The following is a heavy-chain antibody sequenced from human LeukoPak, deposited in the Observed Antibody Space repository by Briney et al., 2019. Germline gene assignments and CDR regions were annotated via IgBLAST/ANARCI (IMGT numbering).Heavy chain of an antibody. CDR2: IKQDGSEK. CDR1: GFTFSNYW. V-gene: IGHV3-7*01. D-gene: IGHD3-9*01. J-gene: IGHJ6*02. Sequence: PGGSLRLSCAASGFTFSNYWMSWVRQAPGKGLEWVANIKQDGSEKYYVDSVKGRFTISRDNAKNSLYLQMNSLRAEDTAVYYCAREILRYFDWFHYYGMDVWGQGTTVTVSS. CDR3: AREILRYFDWFHYYGMDV.